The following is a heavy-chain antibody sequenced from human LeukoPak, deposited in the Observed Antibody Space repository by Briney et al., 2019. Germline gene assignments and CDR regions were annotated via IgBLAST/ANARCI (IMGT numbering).Heavy chain of an antibody. CDR3: ARRLVRYDFWSGYPPHYYYYMDV. V-gene: IGHV1-8*03. D-gene: IGHD3-3*01. J-gene: IGHJ6*03. CDR2: MNPNSGNT. Sequence: ASVKVSCKASGYTFTSYDINWVRRATGQGLEWMGWMNPNSGNTGYAQKFQGRVTITRNTSISTAYMELSSLRSEDTAVYYCARRLVRYDFWSGYPPHYYYYMDVWGKGTTVTVSS. CDR1: GYTFTSYD.